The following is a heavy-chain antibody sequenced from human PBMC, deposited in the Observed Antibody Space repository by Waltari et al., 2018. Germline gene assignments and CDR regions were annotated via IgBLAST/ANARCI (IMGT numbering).Heavy chain of an antibody. CDR2: FDPEDGET. J-gene: IGHJ3*02. CDR3: ATDRGGAVGDAFDI. Sequence: QVQLVQSGAEVKKPGASAKVYCKVSGYTLTDLSMHWVRQAPGKGLEWMGGFDPEDGETIYAQKFQGRVTMTEDTSTDTAYMELSSLRSEDTAVYYCATDRGGAVGDAFDIWGQGTMVTVSS. V-gene: IGHV1-24*01. D-gene: IGHD6-19*01. CDR1: GYTLTDLS.